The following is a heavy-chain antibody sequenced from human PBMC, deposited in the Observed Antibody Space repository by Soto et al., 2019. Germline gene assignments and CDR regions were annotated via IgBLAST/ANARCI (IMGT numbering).Heavy chain of an antibody. CDR1: GFTFSSYA. J-gene: IGHJ4*02. CDR3: AKVPEVAGIGLYYFDY. D-gene: IGHD6-19*01. CDR2: ISGSGGST. Sequence: GGSLRLSCAASGFTFSSYAMSWVRQAPGKGLEWVSAISGSGGSTYYADSVKGRFTISRDNSKNTLYLQMNSLRAEDTAVYYCAKVPEVAGIGLYYFDYWGQGTLVTVSS. V-gene: IGHV3-23*01.